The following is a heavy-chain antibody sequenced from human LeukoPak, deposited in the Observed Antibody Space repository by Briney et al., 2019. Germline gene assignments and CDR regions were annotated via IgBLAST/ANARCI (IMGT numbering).Heavy chain of an antibody. CDR2: ISAYNGNT. D-gene: IGHD6-19*01. CDR3: ARDQGRSSSGGY. CDR1: GYTFTNYG. Sequence: AIVKVSCKASGYTFTNYGISWVRQAPGQGFEWMGWISAYNGNTNYAQKVQGRVTMTTDTSTGTAYMELRSLRSDDTAVYYCARDQGRSSSGGYWGQGTLVTVSS. J-gene: IGHJ4*02. V-gene: IGHV1-18*01.